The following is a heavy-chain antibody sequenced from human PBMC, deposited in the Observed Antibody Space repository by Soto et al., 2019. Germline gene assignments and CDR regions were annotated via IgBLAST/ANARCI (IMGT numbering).Heavy chain of an antibody. J-gene: IGHJ4*02. CDR1: GGSISSYY. CDR3: ARGDDHIWGSILLDY. V-gene: IGHV4-59*01. Sequence: QVQLQESGPGLVKPSETLSLTCTVSGGSISSYYWSWIRQPPGKGLEWIGYIHSSGSTNYNPSLKSRVTMSVDTSKNQFSLKLNSVTAADTAVYYCARGDDHIWGSILLDYWGQGTLVTVSS. CDR2: IHSSGST. D-gene: IGHD3-16*01.